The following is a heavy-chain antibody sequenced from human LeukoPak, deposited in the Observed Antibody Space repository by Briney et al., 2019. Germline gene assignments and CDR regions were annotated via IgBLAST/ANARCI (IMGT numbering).Heavy chain of an antibody. CDR1: GFTHDDYG. D-gene: IGHD6-19*01. Sequence: AGGSLRLFCAASGFTHDDYGIIWVRQAPGKGLDWVSGINWYWCRTGYADSLKSRFTTSRDNAKNSLYLQMNSLRAEDTALYHCARTLNSSGWYTRANYYYGMDVWGQGTTVTVSS. CDR3: ARTLNSSGWYTRANYYYGMDV. J-gene: IGHJ6*02. V-gene: IGHV3-20*01. CDR2: INWYWCRT.